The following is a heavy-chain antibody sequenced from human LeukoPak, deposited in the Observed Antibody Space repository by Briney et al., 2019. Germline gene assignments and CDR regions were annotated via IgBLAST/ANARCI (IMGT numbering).Heavy chain of an antibody. CDR2: IWYDGSNK. V-gene: IGHV3-33*01. CDR1: GFTFSSYG. J-gene: IGHJ4*02. CDR3: ARAYPYYDFWSGYYSGGYYFDY. Sequence: GRSLILSCAASGFTFSSYGMHWVRQAPGKGLEWVAVIWYDGSNKYYADSVKGRFTISRDNSKNTLYPQMNSLRAEDTAVYYCARAYPYYDFWSGYYSGGYYFDYWGQGTLVTVSS. D-gene: IGHD3-3*01.